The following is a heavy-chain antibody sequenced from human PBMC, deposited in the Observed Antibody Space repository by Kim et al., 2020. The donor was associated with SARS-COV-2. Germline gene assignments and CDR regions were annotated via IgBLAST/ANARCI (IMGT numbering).Heavy chain of an antibody. CDR2: ISGSGGST. CDR3: AKCEPPDRRSGGSSTHFDY. V-gene: IGHV3-23*01. D-gene: IGHD2-15*01. J-gene: IGHJ4*02. Sequence: GGSLRLSCAASGFTFSSYAMSWVRQAPGKGLEWVSAISGSGGSTYYADSVKGRFTISRDNSKNTLYLQMNSLRAEDTAVYYCAKCEPPDRRSGGSSTHFDYWGQGHLVNVSS. CDR1: GFTFSSYA.